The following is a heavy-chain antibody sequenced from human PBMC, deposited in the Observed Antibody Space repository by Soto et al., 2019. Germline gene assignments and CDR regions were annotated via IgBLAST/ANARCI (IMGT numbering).Heavy chain of an antibody. Sequence: PGGSLRLSCAASRFKFSSYAMSWVRQAPVKGLEWVSGISGSGASTFYADSLKGRFTISRDNAKNSLYLQMNSLRAEDTAVYYCARGRRVEMATISHYFDYWGQGTLVTVS. D-gene: IGHD5-12*01. CDR1: RFKFSSYA. V-gene: IGHV3-21*01. J-gene: IGHJ4*02. CDR2: ISGSGAST. CDR3: ARGRRVEMATISHYFDY.